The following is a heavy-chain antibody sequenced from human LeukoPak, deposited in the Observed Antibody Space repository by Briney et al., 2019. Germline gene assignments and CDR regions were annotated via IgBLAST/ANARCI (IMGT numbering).Heavy chain of an antibody. D-gene: IGHD3-10*01. CDR3: AREGDGSGSYWDY. Sequence: SETLSLTCTVSGGSISSYYWSWLRQPPGKGLEWIGYIYYSGSTNYNPSLKSRVTISVDTSKNQFSLKLSSVTAADTAVYYCAREGDGSGSYWDYWGQGTLVTVSS. J-gene: IGHJ4*02. CDR1: GGSISSYY. V-gene: IGHV4-59*01. CDR2: IYYSGST.